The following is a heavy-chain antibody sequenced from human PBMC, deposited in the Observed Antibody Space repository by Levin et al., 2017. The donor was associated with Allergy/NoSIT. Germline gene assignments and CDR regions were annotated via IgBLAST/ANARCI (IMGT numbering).Heavy chain of an antibody. CDR2: IHSSGTT. D-gene: IGHD3-16*02. V-gene: IGHV4-31*03. CDR1: GDSIRSGVFY. Sequence: SQTLSLTCTVSGDSIRSGVFYWSWLRQGPGKGLEWIGYIHSSGTTHYNPSLKSRLTISVDTSKNQFSLNLTSVTAADTAVFFCARDFETPLYRNCYRLLDSWGQGTLVTVSS. CDR3: ARDFETPLYRNCYRLLDS. J-gene: IGHJ4*02.